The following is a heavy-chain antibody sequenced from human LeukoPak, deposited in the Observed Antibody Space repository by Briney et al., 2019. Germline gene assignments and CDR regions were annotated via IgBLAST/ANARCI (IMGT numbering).Heavy chain of an antibody. D-gene: IGHD2-2*01. J-gene: IGHJ6*02. Sequence: SETLSLTCTVSGGSISSGGYYWSWIRQHPGKGLEWIGYIYYSGSTYYNPSLKSRVTISVDTSKNQFSLKLSSVTAADTAVYYCARGSVGYRRSTSCYQGRYYYYGMDVWGQGTTVTVSS. CDR3: ARGSVGYRRSTSCYQGRYYYYGMDV. CDR2: IYYSGST. V-gene: IGHV4-31*03. CDR1: GGSISSGGYY.